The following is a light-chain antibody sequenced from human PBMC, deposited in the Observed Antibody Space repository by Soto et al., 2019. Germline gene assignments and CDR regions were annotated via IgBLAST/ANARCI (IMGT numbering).Light chain of an antibody. CDR2: AAS. J-gene: IGKJ1*01. Sequence: EIVMTQSPASLSVSPGERATLSCRASQSVRNNLAWYQQKPGQAPRLLIYAASSRATGIPDRFSGSGSGTDFTLTINRLEPEDFAVYYCQDYGTSWTFGQGTKVDIK. CDR1: QSVRNN. V-gene: IGKV3-20*01. CDR3: QDYGTSWT.